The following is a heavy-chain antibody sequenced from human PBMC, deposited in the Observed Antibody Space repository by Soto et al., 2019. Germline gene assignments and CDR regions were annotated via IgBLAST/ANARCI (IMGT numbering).Heavy chain of an antibody. Sequence: GESLKISCAASGFTFSGSAMHWVRQASGKGLEWVGRIRSKANSYATAYAASVKGRFTISRDDSKNTAYLQMNSLKTEDTAVYYCTSTFDSGYDYDAFDIWGQGTMVTVSS. V-gene: IGHV3-73*01. CDR1: GFTFSGSA. CDR2: IRSKANSYAT. J-gene: IGHJ3*02. CDR3: TSTFDSGYDYDAFDI. D-gene: IGHD5-12*01.